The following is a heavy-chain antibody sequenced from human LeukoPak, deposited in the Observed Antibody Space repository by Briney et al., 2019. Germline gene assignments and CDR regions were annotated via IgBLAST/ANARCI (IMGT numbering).Heavy chain of an antibody. J-gene: IGHJ4*02. D-gene: IGHD2-15*01. CDR2: ISGSGGRT. V-gene: IGHV3-23*01. CDR3: AKQAEDFGDSKTDY. CDR1: GFTFSSYA. Sequence: GGSLRLSCAASGFTFSSYAMSWVRQAPGTGLERVSVISGSGGRTYYADSVKGRFTISRDNSKNTLYLQMSSLRVEDTAIYYCAKQAEDFGDSKTDYWGQGTLVTVSS.